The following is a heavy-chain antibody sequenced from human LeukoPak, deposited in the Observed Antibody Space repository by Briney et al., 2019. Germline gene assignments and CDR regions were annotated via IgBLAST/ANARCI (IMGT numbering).Heavy chain of an antibody. CDR2: ISGSGGRT. J-gene: IGHJ4*02. D-gene: IGHD3-9*01. CDR3: AKDLYRCSDWVLDY. Sequence: GGSLRLSCAASGFTFSSYAMSWVRQAPGKGLEWVSAISGSGGRTYYADSVKGRFTISRDNSKNTLYLQMNSMRADDTAVYYCAKDLYRCSDWVLDYWGQGTLVTVSS. CDR1: GFTFSSYA. V-gene: IGHV3-23*01.